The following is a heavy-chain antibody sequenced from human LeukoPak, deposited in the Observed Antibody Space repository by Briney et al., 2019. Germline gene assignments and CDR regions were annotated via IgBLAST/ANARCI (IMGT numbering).Heavy chain of an antibody. Sequence: ASVKVSCKASGYTFTSFGISWVRQAPGQGLEWMGRISGYNGNTNYAQKLQGRVTMTTDTSTSTAYMELRSLRSDDTAVYYCARYPGMVLKLDVWGKGTTVTVSS. D-gene: IGHD3-10*01. V-gene: IGHV1-18*01. CDR1: GYTFTSFG. CDR2: ISGYNGNT. CDR3: ARYPGMVLKLDV. J-gene: IGHJ6*04.